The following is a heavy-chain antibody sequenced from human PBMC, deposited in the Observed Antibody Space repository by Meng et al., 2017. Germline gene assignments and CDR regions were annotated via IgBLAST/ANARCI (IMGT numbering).Heavy chain of an antibody. Sequence: QVQVVPSGAEGKKPGSPGKVHWKALGGTFSSYAISWVRQPPGQGLGWMGGIIPIFGTPNYAQKFQGRVTITADESTSTADMELSSLRSEDTAVYYCARDDYSNYLPFDYWGQGTLVTVSS. V-gene: IGHV1-69*01. D-gene: IGHD4-11*01. J-gene: IGHJ4*02. CDR1: GGTFSSYA. CDR2: IIPIFGTP. CDR3: ARDDYSNYLPFDY.